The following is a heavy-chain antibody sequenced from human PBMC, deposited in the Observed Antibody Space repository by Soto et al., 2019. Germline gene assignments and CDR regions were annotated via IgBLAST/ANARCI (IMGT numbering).Heavy chain of an antibody. CDR3: AREIAAAGPPPMYNWFDP. Sequence: SETLSLTCAVSGYSISSGYYWGWIRQPPGKGLEWIGSIYHSGSTYYNPSLKSRVTISVDTSKNQFSLKLSSVTAADTAVYYCAREIAAAGPPPMYNWFDPWGQGTLVTVSS. CDR1: GYSISSGYY. J-gene: IGHJ5*02. D-gene: IGHD6-13*01. CDR2: IYHSGST. V-gene: IGHV4-38-2*02.